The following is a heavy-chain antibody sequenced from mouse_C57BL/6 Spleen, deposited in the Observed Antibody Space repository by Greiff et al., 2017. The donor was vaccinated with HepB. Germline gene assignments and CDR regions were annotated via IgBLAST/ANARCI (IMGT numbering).Heavy chain of an antibody. CDR2: IDPSDSYT. CDR1: GYTFTSYW. J-gene: IGHJ1*03. D-gene: IGHD3-1*01. Sequence: VQLQQPGAELVKPGASVKLSCKASGYTFTSYWMHWVKQRPGQGLEWIGEIDPSDSYTNYNQKFKGKSTLTVDKSSSTAYMQLSSLTSEDSAVYYCARRAPYWYFDVWGTGTTVTVSS. CDR3: ARRAPYWYFDV. V-gene: IGHV1-69*01.